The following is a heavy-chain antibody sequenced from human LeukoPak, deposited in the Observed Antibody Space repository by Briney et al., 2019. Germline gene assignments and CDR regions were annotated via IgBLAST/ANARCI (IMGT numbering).Heavy chain of an antibody. Sequence: GGSLRLSCATSGFTVSSNYMSWVRQAPGKGLEWVSVIYADGSTYYADSVKGRFTISRDNSENTLYLQMNSLRAEDTAVYYCARRYMTGWHFDYWGQGTLVTVSS. CDR2: IYADGST. CDR3: ARRYMTGWHFDY. V-gene: IGHV3-66*01. D-gene: IGHD3-9*01. J-gene: IGHJ4*02. CDR1: GFTVSSNY.